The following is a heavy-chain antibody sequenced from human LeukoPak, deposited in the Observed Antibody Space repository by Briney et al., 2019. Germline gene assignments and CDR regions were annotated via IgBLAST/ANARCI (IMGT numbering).Heavy chain of an antibody. CDR2: INTDGSTT. J-gene: IGHJ4*02. CDR1: GFTFSSYW. Sequence: GGSLRLSCAASGFTFSSYWMHWVRQAPGKGLVWVSRINTDGSTTTYADSVKGRFTISRDNAKNTLYLQMNSLRAEDTAVYYCARDFPRAGTTGYWGQGTLVTVSS. D-gene: IGHD1-7*01. V-gene: IGHV3-74*01. CDR3: ARDFPRAGTTGY.